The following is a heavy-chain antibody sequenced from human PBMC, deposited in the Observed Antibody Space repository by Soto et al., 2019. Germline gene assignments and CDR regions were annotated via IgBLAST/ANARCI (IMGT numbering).Heavy chain of an antibody. J-gene: IGHJ4*02. Sequence: QVQLVQSGAEVKKPGSSVKVSCKASGGTFSSYAISWVRQAPGQGLEWMGGIIPIFGTATYAQKFQGRVTITADESTSTAYMELSSLRSEETAVYYCARPSYYDSSGYYGIFDYWGQGTLVTVSS. D-gene: IGHD3-22*01. CDR3: ARPSYYDSSGYYGIFDY. CDR1: GGTFSSYA. CDR2: IIPIFGTA. V-gene: IGHV1-69*01.